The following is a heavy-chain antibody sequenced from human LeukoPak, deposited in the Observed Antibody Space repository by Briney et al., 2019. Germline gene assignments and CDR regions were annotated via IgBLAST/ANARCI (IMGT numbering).Heavy chain of an antibody. CDR2: IKQDGSEK. Sequence: GGSLRLSCAASGFTFSSYWMSWVRQAPGKGLEWVSNIKQDGSEKYYVDSVKGRFTISRDNAKNSLYLQMNSLRAEDTAVYYCARDPSPQNSKGVDYWGQGTLVTVSS. D-gene: IGHD4-11*01. J-gene: IGHJ4*02. V-gene: IGHV3-7*01. CDR1: GFTFSSYW. CDR3: ARDPSPQNSKGVDY.